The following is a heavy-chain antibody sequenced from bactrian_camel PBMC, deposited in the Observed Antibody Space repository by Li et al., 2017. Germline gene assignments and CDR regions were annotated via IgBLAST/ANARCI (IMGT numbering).Heavy chain of an antibody. CDR1: GYSYGTNC. V-gene: IGHV3S6*01. J-gene: IGHJ4*01. D-gene: IGHD3*01. CDR2: ITSLPSLFRAA. CDR3: AYGEYGDNWNGWYSVSTYDF. Sequence: HVQLVESGGGSVAAGGSLRLSCAASGYSYGTNCMSWVRQAPGKEVEWVAGITSLPSLFRAASYADSVKGRFSISRDYAKSTLYLQMNSLKPEDTGMYYCAYGEYGDNWNGWYSVSTYDFWGQGTQVTVS.